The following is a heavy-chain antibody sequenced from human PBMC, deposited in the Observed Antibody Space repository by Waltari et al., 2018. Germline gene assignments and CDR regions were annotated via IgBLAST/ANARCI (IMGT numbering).Heavy chain of an antibody. CDR3: AGGIAAAQPDP. D-gene: IGHD6-13*01. CDR1: GGTFSSYA. Sequence: QVQLVQSGAEVKKPGSSVKVSCKASGGTFSSYAISWVRQAPGKGLEWMGMTSPIFVTSNYAQNFQGRVTITADKSTSTAYMELSSLRSEDTAVYYCAGGIAAAQPDPWGQGTLVTVSS. V-gene: IGHV1-69*08. J-gene: IGHJ5*02. CDR2: TSPIFVTS.